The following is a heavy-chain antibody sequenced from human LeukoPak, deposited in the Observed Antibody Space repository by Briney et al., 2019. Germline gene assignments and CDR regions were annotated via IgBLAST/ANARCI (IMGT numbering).Heavy chain of an antibody. CDR1: GGSISSYY. J-gene: IGHJ4*02. V-gene: IGHV4-59*01. CDR3: ARAVYYGSTLDY. Sequence: SETLSLTCTVSGGSISSYYWSWIRQPPGKGLEWIGYIYYSGSTNYNPSLKSRVTISVDASKNQFSLKLSSVTAADTAVYYCARAVYYGSTLDYWGQGTLVTVSS. CDR2: IYYSGST. D-gene: IGHD3-10*01.